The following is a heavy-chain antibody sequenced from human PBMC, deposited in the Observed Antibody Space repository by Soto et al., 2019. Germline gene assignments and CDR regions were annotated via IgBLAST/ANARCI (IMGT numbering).Heavy chain of an antibody. V-gene: IGHV4-31*03. CDR1: GGSISSGGYY. D-gene: IGHD3-22*01. J-gene: IGHJ6*02. CDR3: ARERNYDSSGYSYYYGMDV. Sequence: QVQLQESGPGLVKPSQTLSLTCTVSGGSISSGGYYWSWIRQHPGKGLEWIGYIYYRGSTYYNPSLKSRVTTSVDTSKNQFSLKLSSVTAADTAVYYCARERNYDSSGYSYYYGMDVWGQGTTVTVSS. CDR2: IYYRGST.